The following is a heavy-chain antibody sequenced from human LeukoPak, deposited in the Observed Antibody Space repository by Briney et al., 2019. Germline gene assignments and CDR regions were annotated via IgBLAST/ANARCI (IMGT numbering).Heavy chain of an antibody. CDR1: GLTFSDSI. V-gene: IGHV3-73*01. Sequence: GGSLRLSCAASGLTFSDSIIHWVRQASGKGLEWVGRIRGKADNYATGYAASVKGRFIVSRDDSRNTAYLQMNSLTTEDTALYYCSRQLSGTGATDYWGQGTLVTVSS. CDR3: SRQLSGTGATDY. CDR2: IRGKADNYAT. D-gene: IGHD1-1*01. J-gene: IGHJ4*02.